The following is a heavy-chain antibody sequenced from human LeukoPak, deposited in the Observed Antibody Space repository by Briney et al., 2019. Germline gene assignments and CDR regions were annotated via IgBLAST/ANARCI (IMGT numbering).Heavy chain of an antibody. D-gene: IGHD3-10*01. J-gene: IGHJ4*02. CDR2: ISASGATT. Sequence: GGSLRLSCAASGFTFSSYAMAWVRQAPGKGLEWVSVISASGATTAYADSVKGRFTISRDSSKNTLYLQMNSLRAEDTAVYYCAVLWYYGSGSYYPGLDYWGQGTLVTVSS. V-gene: IGHV3-23*01. CDR3: AVLWYYGSGSYYPGLDY. CDR1: GFTFSSYA.